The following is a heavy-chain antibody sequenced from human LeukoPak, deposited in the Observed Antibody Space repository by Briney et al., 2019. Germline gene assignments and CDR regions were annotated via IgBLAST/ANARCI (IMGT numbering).Heavy chain of an antibody. CDR2: ISYDGDNE. J-gene: IGHJ6*02. CDR3: ARVRGGRSWYYYGMDV. V-gene: IGHV3-30-3*01. Sequence: GGSLRLSCAASGFTFSNFAMHWVRQAPGKGLEWVAVISYDGDNEYYADSVKGQFTISRDNSKDRLYLQMNSLRPEDTAMYYCARVRGGRSWYYYGMDVWGRGTAVTVSS. D-gene: IGHD3-16*01. CDR1: GFTFSNFA.